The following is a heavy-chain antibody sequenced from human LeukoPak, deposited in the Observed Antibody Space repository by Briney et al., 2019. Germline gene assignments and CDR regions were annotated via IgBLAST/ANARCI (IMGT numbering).Heavy chain of an antibody. CDR1: GFTLFSYN. D-gene: IGHD5-18*01. V-gene: IGHV3-21*01. CDR3: ARVAVDEAMGVLNY. J-gene: IGHJ4*02. CDR2: ISSSSRYI. Sequence: GGSLRLSCGASGFTLFSYNMNWVRQAPGKGLEWVSSISSSSRYIYYADSVKGRFTISRDNAKNSLYLQMNSLRDEDTAVYYCARVAVDEAMGVLNYWGQGTLVTVSS.